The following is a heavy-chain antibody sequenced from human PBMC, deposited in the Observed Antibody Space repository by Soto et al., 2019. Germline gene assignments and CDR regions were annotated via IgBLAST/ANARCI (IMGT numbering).Heavy chain of an antibody. J-gene: IGHJ6*02. CDR3: ARDRRGQQPRPQRGMDV. CDR2: IWYDGSNK. D-gene: IGHD6-13*01. CDR1: GFTFSSYG. Sequence: QVQLVESGGGVVQPGRSLRLSCAASGFTFSSYGMHWVRQAPGKGLEWVAVIWYDGSNKYYADSVKGRFTISRDNSKNTLYLQMNSLRAEDTAVYYCARDRRGQQPRPQRGMDVWGQGTTVTVSS. V-gene: IGHV3-33*01.